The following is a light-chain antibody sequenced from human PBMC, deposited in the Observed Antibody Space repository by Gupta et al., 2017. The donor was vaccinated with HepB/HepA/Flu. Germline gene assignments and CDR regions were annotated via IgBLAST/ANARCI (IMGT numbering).Light chain of an antibody. J-gene: IGLJ2*01. Sequence: QSALTQPASVSGSPGQSITISCTGTSSDVGNYNLVSWYQQHPGKAPKLIIYEVNERPSGVSNRFSGSKSGNTASLTISGLQAEDEAEYHCCTYAGSYSVVFGGGTKLTVL. CDR1: SSDVGNYNL. CDR2: EVN. CDR3: CTYAGSYSVV. V-gene: IGLV2-23*02.